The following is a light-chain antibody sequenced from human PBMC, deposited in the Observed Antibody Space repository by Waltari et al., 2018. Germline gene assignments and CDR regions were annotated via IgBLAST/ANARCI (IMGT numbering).Light chain of an antibody. CDR3: QTWDTGIGL. CDR1: SGHSGHA. J-gene: IGLJ2*01. Sequence: QPVLTQSPSASASLGASVKPTCTLSSGHSGHAIPWHQQQQGQAPLYLMRLNSDGSHSKGDGIPDRFSGSSSGAERYLTISNLQSEDEADYYCQTWDTGIGLFGGGTRLTVL. CDR2: LNSDGSH. V-gene: IGLV4-69*01.